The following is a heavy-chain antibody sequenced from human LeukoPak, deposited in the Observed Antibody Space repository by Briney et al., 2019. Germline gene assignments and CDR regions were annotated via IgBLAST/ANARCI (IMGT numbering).Heavy chain of an antibody. J-gene: IGHJ4*02. CDR2: ISTSGSTI. Sequence: GGSLRLSCAASGFTLSSYEMNWVRQAPGKGLEWVSYISTSGSTIYYADSVKGRFTISRDNAKNSLYLQMNSLRAEDTAVYYCARVPRYSSSWFTYYFHYWGQGTLVTVSS. CDR3: ARVPRYSSSWFTYYFHY. V-gene: IGHV3-48*03. CDR1: GFTLSSYE. D-gene: IGHD6-13*01.